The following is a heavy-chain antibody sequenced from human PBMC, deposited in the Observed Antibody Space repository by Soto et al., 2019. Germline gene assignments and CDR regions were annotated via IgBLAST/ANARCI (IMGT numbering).Heavy chain of an antibody. V-gene: IGHV1-8*01. J-gene: IGHJ4*02. Sequence: ASVKVSCKASGYTFTSYDINWVRQATGQGLEWMGWMNPNSGNTGYAQKFQGRVTMTRNTSISTAYMELSSLRSEDTAVYYCARGYSIYYYDSSGYYYWGQGTLVTVSS. CDR1: GYTFTSYD. CDR3: ARGYSIYYYDSSGYYY. D-gene: IGHD3-22*01. CDR2: MNPNSGNT.